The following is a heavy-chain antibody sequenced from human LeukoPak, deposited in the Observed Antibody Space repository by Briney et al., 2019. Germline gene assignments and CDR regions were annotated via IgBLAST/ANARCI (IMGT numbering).Heavy chain of an antibody. D-gene: IGHD5-18*01. J-gene: IGHJ4*02. V-gene: IGHV4-59*12. CDR2: IFYSGTT. Sequence: SETLSLTCTVSGASISSSYWTWIRQPPGKGLEWIGNIFYSGTTNYNPSLKSRVTISVDTSKNQFSLYLSSVTAADTAVYYCARGIQLWLRFWGQGTLVTVSS. CDR1: GASISSSY. CDR3: ARGIQLWLRF.